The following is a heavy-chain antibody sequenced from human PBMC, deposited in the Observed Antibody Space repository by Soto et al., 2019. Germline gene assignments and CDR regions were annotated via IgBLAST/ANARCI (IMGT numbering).Heavy chain of an antibody. CDR3: ARTLTPNPAEYFQH. CDR1: GYTFTRYY. J-gene: IGHJ1*01. CDR2: INPSGGST. Sequence: ASVKVSCKASGYTFTRYYMHWVRQAPGQGLEWIGIINPSGGSTTYAQKFQGRVTMTRDTSTSTVYMELSSLRSEDTAVYYCARTLTPNPAEYFQHWGQGTLVSVSS. V-gene: IGHV1-46*03. D-gene: IGHD3-16*01.